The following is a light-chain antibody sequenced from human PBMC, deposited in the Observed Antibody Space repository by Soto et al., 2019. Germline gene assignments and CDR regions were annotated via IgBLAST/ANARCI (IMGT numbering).Light chain of an antibody. J-gene: IGKJ4*01. CDR3: QQYDNLLALT. V-gene: IGKV1-33*01. CDR2: DAS. Sequence: DIQMTQSPSSLSASVGDRVTITCQASQDISNYLNWYQQKPGKAPKLLIYDASNLETGVPSRFSGSGSGTDFTFTISSLQPEDIATYYCQQYDNLLALTFGGGTKVVIK. CDR1: QDISNY.